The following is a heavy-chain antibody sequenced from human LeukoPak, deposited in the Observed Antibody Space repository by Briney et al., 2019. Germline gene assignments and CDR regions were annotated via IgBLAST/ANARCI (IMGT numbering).Heavy chain of an antibody. CDR2: INHSGST. CDR1: GGSFSGYY. Sequence: SETLSLTCAVYGGSFSGYYWSWIRQPPGKGLEWIGEINHSGSTNYNPSLKSRVTISVDTSKNQFSLKLSSVTAADTAVYYCARLPSRYYYGSGSYRGYFDYWGQGTLVTVSS. D-gene: IGHD3-10*01. V-gene: IGHV4-34*01. CDR3: ARLPSRYYYGSGSYRGYFDY. J-gene: IGHJ4*02.